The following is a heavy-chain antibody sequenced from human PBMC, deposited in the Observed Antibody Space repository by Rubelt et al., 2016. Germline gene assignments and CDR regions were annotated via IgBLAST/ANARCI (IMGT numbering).Heavy chain of an antibody. CDR1: GLTVRSNY. J-gene: IGHJ4*02. D-gene: IGHD6-19*01. CDR3: ARDLENLMLVVHPAGY. CDR2: INSAGDT. Sequence: PGGSLRLSCGASGLTVRSNYMSWVRQAPGKGLEWVSMINSAGDTYYADSVKGRFVISRDNSKNTLYLQMSSLRAEDTAVYHCARDLENLMLVVHPAGYWGQGTLVTVSS. V-gene: IGHV3-66*01.